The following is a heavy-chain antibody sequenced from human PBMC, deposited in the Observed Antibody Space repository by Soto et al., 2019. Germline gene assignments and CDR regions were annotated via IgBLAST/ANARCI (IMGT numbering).Heavy chain of an antibody. D-gene: IGHD3-3*01. CDR2: IHYSGST. J-gene: IGHJ4*02. Sequence: SETLSLTCTVSGVSITSHYWTWIRQPPGKGLEWIGNIHYSGSTNYSPPLKSRVIISVDTSENQSSLKLSSVTTADTAVYYCASQYYDFWSGFGYYFDYWGQGTLVTVSS. CDR1: GVSITSHY. V-gene: IGHV4-59*11. CDR3: ASQYYDFWSGFGYYFDY.